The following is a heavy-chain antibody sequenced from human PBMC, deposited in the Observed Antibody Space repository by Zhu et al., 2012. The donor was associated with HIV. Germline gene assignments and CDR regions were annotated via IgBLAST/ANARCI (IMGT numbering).Heavy chain of an antibody. Sequence: QVQLQESGPGLVKPSETLSLTCTVSGGSISSHYWSWIRQPPGKRLEWIGYIYYSGSTNYNPSLKSRLTISVDTSKNQFSLKLTSVTAADTAVYYCARLLVPAAISSVSFDYWGQGPWSTVSS. V-gene: IGHV4-59*11. D-gene: IGHD2-2*02. CDR1: GGSISSHY. CDR2: IYYSGST. CDR3: ARLLVPAAISSVSFDY. J-gene: IGHJ4*03.